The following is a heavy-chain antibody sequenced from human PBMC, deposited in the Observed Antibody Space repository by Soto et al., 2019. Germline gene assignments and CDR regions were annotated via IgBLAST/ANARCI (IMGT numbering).Heavy chain of an antibody. CDR3: TIYSLLDAFDI. CDR1: GFTFSNAW. V-gene: IGHV3-15*01. J-gene: IGHJ3*02. CDR2: IKSKTDGGTT. D-gene: IGHD4-4*01. Sequence: GGSLRLSCAASGFTFSNAWMSWVRQAPGKGLEWVGRIKSKTDGGTTDYAAPVKGRFTISRDDSKNTLYLQMNSLKTEDTAVYYCTIYSLLDAFDIWGQGTMVTVSS.